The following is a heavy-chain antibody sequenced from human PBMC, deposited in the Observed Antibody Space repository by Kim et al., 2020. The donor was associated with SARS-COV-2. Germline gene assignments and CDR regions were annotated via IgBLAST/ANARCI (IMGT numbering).Heavy chain of an antibody. Sequence: SETLSLTCTVSGDSLSSSSYYWGWIRQPPGKGLEWIGSIYYRGSTYYNPSLESRVTVSADTSKNQFSLRLTSVTAADTAVYYCARHPYSIGWYYFDHWG. D-gene: IGHD6-13*01. CDR1: GDSLSSSSYY. V-gene: IGHV4-39*01. CDR3: ARHPYSIGWYYFDH. CDR2: IYYRGST. J-gene: IGHJ4*01.